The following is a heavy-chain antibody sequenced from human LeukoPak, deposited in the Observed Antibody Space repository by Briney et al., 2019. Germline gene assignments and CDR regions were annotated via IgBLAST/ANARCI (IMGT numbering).Heavy chain of an antibody. CDR2: FSGRGGIT. D-gene: IGHD2-2*01. V-gene: IGHV3-23*01. J-gene: IGHJ4*02. CDR1: GFPFGSFA. CDR3: AKDDIVVVPAAMSLVARPGKYDY. Sequence: GGSRRLSCAASGFPFGSFAMSWAPRAQARGWEGGSAFSGRGGITNKADSVKGQFTISRDNSKNTLYLQMNSMRVKDKAAYYCAKDDIVVVPAAMSLVARPGKYDYWGQGTLVTVSS.